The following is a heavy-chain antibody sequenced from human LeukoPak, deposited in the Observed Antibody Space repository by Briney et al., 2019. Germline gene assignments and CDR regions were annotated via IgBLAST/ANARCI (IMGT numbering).Heavy chain of an antibody. V-gene: IGHV1-69*13. J-gene: IGHJ6*02. CDR1: GGTFSSYA. CDR2: IIPIFGTA. Sequence: ASVKVSCKASGGTFSSYAISWVRQAPGQGLEWMGGIIPIFGTANYAQKFQGRVTITADESTSTAYMELSSLRSEDTAVYYCARDAVNSNYVRSHYHYYGMDVWGQGTTVTVSS. D-gene: IGHD4-11*01. CDR3: ARDAVNSNYVRSHYHYYGMDV.